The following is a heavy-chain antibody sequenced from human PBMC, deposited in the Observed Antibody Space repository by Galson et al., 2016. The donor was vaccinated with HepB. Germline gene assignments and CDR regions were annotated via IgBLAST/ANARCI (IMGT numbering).Heavy chain of an antibody. D-gene: IGHD3-10*01. CDR3: ASSNKLRYYYGSEHWYFDL. V-gene: IGHV3-11*03. CDR1: GFTFSNYY. Sequence: SLRLCCAASGFTFSNYYMSWIRQSPGQRLEWVSYISKSGSYTKYADSVTGRYTISRDNAKNSLYLQMNSLRAEDTAVYYCASSNKLRYYYGSEHWYFDLWGRGTLVAVSS. CDR2: ISKSGSYT. J-gene: IGHJ2*01.